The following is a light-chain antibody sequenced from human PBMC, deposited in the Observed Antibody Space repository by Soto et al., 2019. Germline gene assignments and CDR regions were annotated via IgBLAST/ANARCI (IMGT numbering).Light chain of an antibody. V-gene: IGLV3-21*04. J-gene: IGLJ1*01. CDR2: YDS. CDR1: NIGDKR. CDR3: QVWDIMTDNHV. Sequence: SYELTQPPSVSGAPEKTATITCGGNNIGDKRVHWYRQKPGQAPVLLVSYDSDRPSGIPERFSGSNSGNTATLTISRVEAGDEADYYCQVWDIMTDNHVFGGGTKLTVL.